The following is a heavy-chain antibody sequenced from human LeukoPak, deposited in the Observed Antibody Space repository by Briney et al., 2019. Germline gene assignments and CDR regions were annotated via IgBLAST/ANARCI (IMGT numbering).Heavy chain of an antibody. Sequence: GGSHRLSCAASGLTFGDAWMSWVRQAPGKGLEWVARIRSGEATDYAAPVSGRFTISRDDSKATLYLQMDSLETEDTAIYYCTTYCYSYVSTGYSYFDNWGQGVLVTVSS. J-gene: IGHJ4*02. V-gene: IGHV3-15*01. D-gene: IGHD3-22*01. CDR2: IRSGEAT. CDR3: TTYCYSYVSTGYSYFDN. CDR1: GLTFGDAW.